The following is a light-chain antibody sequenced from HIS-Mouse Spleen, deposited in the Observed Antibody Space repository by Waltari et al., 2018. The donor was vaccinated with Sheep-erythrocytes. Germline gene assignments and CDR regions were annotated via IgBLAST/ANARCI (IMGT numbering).Light chain of an antibody. CDR1: SSAVGGYNY. Sequence: QSALTQPASVSGSPGQSITISCPGTSSAVGGYNYVSWYQQHHGKAPNLMIDDVRNRPSGVSNRFSGSKSGNTASLTISGLQAEDEADYYCSSYTSSSTSWVFGGGTKLTVL. CDR2: DVR. V-gene: IGLV2-14*03. CDR3: SSYTSSSTSWV. J-gene: IGLJ3*02.